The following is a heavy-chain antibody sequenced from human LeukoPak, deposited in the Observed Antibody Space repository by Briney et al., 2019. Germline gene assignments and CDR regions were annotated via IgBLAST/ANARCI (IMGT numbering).Heavy chain of an antibody. CDR1: GFTFSSYA. CDR3: ARVTSGRAYYFDY. Sequence: TGGSLRLSCAASGFTFSSYAMSWVRQAPGKGLEWVSAISGSGGSTYYADSVKGRFTISRDNSKNTLYLQMNSLRAEDTAVYYCARVTSGRAYYFDYWGQGTLVTVSS. V-gene: IGHV3-23*01. D-gene: IGHD6-19*01. J-gene: IGHJ4*02. CDR2: ISGSGGST.